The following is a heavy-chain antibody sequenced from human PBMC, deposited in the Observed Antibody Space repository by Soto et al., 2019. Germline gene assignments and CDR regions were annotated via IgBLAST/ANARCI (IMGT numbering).Heavy chain of an antibody. CDR3: ARGGSSWSAEYYQH. J-gene: IGHJ1*01. D-gene: IGHD6-13*01. CDR2: ISGYNGNT. Sequence: QVHLVQSGAEVKKPGASVKVSCKASGYTFTNYGINWVRQAPGQGPEWMGWISGYNGNTKYAQKFQGRATMTPDTSTSKAYMELRSLRYDDTAVYYCARGGSSWSAEYYQHWGQGTLVIVSS. V-gene: IGHV1-18*01. CDR1: GYTFTNYG.